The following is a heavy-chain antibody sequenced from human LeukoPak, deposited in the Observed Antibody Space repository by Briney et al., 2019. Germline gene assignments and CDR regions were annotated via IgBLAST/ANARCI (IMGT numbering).Heavy chain of an antibody. Sequence: PGGSLRLSCAASGFTFSSYAMRWVRQAPGKGLEWVSSISGSGGSTYYADSVKGRFTIPRDNSKNTLYLQMNSLRAEDTAVYYCAKKMDVLEWPPTGNWFDPWGQGTLVTVSS. D-gene: IGHD3-3*01. CDR2: ISGSGGST. CDR1: GFTFSSYA. CDR3: AKKMDVLEWPPTGNWFDP. J-gene: IGHJ5*02. V-gene: IGHV3-23*01.